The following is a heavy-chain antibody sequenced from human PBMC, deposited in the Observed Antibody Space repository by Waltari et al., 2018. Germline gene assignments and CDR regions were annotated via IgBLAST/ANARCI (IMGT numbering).Heavy chain of an antibody. CDR1: GYSISSGYY. CDR3: ARDGRAVAGYYCMDV. CDR2: IYHSGST. V-gene: IGHV4-38-2*02. D-gene: IGHD6-19*01. J-gene: IGHJ6*03. Sequence: QVQLQESGPGLVKPSETLSLTCSVSGYSISSGYYWAWIRQPPGKGLEWIGNIYHSGSTYYTPSLQSRVTISVDTSQNQFSLKLSSVTAADTAVYYCARDGRAVAGYYCMDVWGKGTTVTVSS.